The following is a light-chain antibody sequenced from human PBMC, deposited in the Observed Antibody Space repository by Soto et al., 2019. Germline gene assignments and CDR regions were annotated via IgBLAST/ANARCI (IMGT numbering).Light chain of an antibody. CDR3: QHRSYWT. Sequence: EIVMTQSPATLSVSPGERATLSCRASQNVVANLAWYQQIPGQAPRLLIYGASTRATGIPARFSGSGSGTDFSLTISSLEPEDFAVYYCQHRSYWTFGQGTKLDI. CDR2: GAS. J-gene: IGKJ1*01. CDR1: QNVVAN. V-gene: IGKV3-15*01.